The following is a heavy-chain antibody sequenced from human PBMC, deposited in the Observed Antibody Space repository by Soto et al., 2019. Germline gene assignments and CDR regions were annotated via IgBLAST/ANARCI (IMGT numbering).Heavy chain of an antibody. CDR1: VFTFSSYA. CDR2: ISGSGGST. J-gene: IGHJ4*02. Sequence: PWWSLRLSCSGSVFTFSSYAMSWCRQAPGKGLEWVSAISGSGGSTYYADSVKGRFTISRDNSKNTLYLQMNSLRAEDTAVYYCAKDRDYYDSSGSLGYWGQGTLVTVSS. D-gene: IGHD3-22*01. V-gene: IGHV3-23*01. CDR3: AKDRDYYDSSGSLGY.